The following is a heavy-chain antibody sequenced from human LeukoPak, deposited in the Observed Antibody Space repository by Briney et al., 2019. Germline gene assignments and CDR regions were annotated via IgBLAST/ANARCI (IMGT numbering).Heavy chain of an antibody. CDR2: IYYSGST. J-gene: IGHJ4*02. V-gene: IGHV4-31*03. D-gene: IGHD3-22*01. CDR1: GGSISSGGYY. CDR3: ARENYYDSSGYYSLFDY. Sequence: ASETLSLTCTVSGGSISSGGYYWSWIRQHPGQGLEWIGYIYYSGSTYYNPSPKSRVTISVDTSKNQFSLKLSSVTDADTAVYYCARENYYDSSGYYSLFDYWGQGTLVTVSS.